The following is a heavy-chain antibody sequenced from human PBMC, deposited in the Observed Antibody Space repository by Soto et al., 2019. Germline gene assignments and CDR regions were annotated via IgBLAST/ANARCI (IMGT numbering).Heavy chain of an antibody. CDR1: GYTLTELS. D-gene: IGHD3-10*01. Sequence: ASVKVSCKVSGYTLTELSMHWVRQAPGKGLEWMGGFDPEDGETIYAQKFQGRVTMTEDTSTDTAYMELSSLRSEDTAVYYCATSSSMVRGVISYYYYMDVWGKGTTVTVSS. V-gene: IGHV1-24*01. J-gene: IGHJ6*03. CDR2: FDPEDGET. CDR3: ATSSSMVRGVISYYYYMDV.